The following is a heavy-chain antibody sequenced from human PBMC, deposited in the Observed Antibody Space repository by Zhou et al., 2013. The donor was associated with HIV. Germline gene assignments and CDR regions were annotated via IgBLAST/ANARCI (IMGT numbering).Heavy chain of an antibody. D-gene: IGHD4-4*01. CDR2: ITPLLGTT. V-gene: IGHV1-69*08. CDR1: GGPFNSNI. Sequence: QVQLVQSGAEVRKPGSSVKVSCKASGGPFNSNIINWVRQAPGQGLEWMGRITPLLGTTSYAQKFQGRVTITADKSTTTSYMDLSSLRSDDTAVYYCARVTTLHPWWFDSWGQGIPGHRLF. J-gene: IGHJ5*01. CDR3: ARVTTLHPWWFDS.